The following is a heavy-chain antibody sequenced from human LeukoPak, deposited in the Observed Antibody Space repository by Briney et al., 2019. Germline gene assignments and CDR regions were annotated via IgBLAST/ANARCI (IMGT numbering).Heavy chain of an antibody. CDR1: GFTVSSNY. J-gene: IGHJ4*02. V-gene: IGHV3-53*01. D-gene: IGHD2-15*01. CDR2: IYSGGST. Sequence: PGGSLRLSCAASGFTVSSNYMSWVRQAPGKGLEWVSVIYSGGSTYYADSVKGRFTISRDNSKNTPYLQMNSLRAEDTAVYYCAREPDPDCSGGSCYSGSFDYWGQGTLVTVSS. CDR3: AREPDPDCSGGSCYSGSFDY.